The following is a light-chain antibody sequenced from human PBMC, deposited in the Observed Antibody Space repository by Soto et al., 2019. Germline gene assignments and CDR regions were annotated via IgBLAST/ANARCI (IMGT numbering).Light chain of an antibody. CDR1: NIGSKS. CDR2: DDS. J-gene: IGLJ3*02. Sequence: SYELTQPPSVSVAPGQTARITCGGNNIGSKSVHWYQQKPGQAPVLVVYDDSDRPSGFPERFSGSNSGNTATLTISRVEAGDEADYYCQVWDSSSDHPNWVFGGGTKLTVL. V-gene: IGLV3-21*02. CDR3: QVWDSSSDHPNWV.